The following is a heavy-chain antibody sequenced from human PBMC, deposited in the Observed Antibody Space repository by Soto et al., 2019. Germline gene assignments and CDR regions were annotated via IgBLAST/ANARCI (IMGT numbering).Heavy chain of an antibody. CDR3: AISKYNWKSPSFDY. CDR1: GGSISSSSYY. D-gene: IGHD1-20*01. V-gene: IGHV4-39*01. Sequence: SETLSLTCTVSGGSISSSSYYWGWIRQPPGKGLEWIGSIYYSGSTYYNPSLKSRVTISVDTSKNQFSLKLSSVTAADTAVYYCAISKYNWKSPSFDYWGQGTLVTVSS. CDR2: IYYSGST. J-gene: IGHJ4*02.